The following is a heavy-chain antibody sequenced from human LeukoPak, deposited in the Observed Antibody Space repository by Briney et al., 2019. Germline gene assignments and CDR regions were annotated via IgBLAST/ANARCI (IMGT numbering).Heavy chain of an antibody. D-gene: IGHD3-10*01. V-gene: IGHV5-10-1*01. CDR1: GYSFTSYW. J-gene: IGHJ4*02. CDR2: IDPSDSYT. CDR3: ARHGAYYGSGSLKFDY. Sequence: GESLKISCKGSGYSFTSYWISWVRQMPGKGLEWMGRIDPSDSYTNYSPSFQGHVTISADKSISTAYLQWSSLKASDTAMYYCARHGAYYGSGSLKFDYWGQGTLVTVSS.